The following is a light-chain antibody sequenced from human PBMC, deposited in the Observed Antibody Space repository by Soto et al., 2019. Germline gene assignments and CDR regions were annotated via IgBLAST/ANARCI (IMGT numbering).Light chain of an antibody. CDR3: QQDDKWPLT. J-gene: IGKJ4*01. V-gene: IGKV3D-15*01. CDR1: QSISSK. CDR2: GAS. Sequence: ESGRMHSPSTLSVSPXERPTLSCRASQSISSKLAWYHHKPGQAPRLLIYGASTRATGIPARFSGSGSGTEFTLTISSLQSGDFAVYYCQQDDKWPLTFGGGSKVDI.